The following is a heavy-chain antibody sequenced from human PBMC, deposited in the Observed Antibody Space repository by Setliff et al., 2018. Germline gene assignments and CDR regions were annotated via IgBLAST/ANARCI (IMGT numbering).Heavy chain of an antibody. V-gene: IGHV1-69*08. D-gene: IGHD1-20*01. CDR3: ARARSFNWIDIDY. CDR2: IIPIFGTA. J-gene: IGHJ4*02. CDR1: GGTFNIYT. Sequence: SVKVSCKASGGTFNIYTISWVRQAPGQGLEWMGRIIPIFGTANYAQKFQGRVTITADKSTSTAYMELSSLRSEDTAVYYCARARSFNWIDIDYWGQGTLVTVSS.